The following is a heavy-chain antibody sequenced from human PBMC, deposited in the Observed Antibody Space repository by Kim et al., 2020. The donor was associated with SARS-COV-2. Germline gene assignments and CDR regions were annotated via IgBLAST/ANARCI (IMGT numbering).Heavy chain of an antibody. D-gene: IGHD3-22*01. V-gene: IGHV3-13*01. Sequence: GGSLRLSCAASGFTFSSYDMHWVRQATGKGLEWVSAIGTAGDTYYPGSVKGRFTISRENDKNSLYLQMNSLRAGDTAVYYCARGTNKYYYDSSGYYSGRPVIRGCFDYWGQGTLVTVSS. CDR1: GFTFSSYD. J-gene: IGHJ4*02. CDR2: IGTAGDT. CDR3: ARGTNKYYYDSSGYYSGRPVIRGCFDY.